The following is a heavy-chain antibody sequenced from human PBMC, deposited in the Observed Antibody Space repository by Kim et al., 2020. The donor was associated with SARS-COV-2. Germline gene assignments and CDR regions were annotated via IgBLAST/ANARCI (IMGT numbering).Heavy chain of an antibody. Sequence: SETLSLTCAVYGGSFSGYYWSWIRQPPGKGLEWIGEINHSGSTNYNPSLKSRVTISVDTSKNQFSLKLSSVTAADTAVYYCARGPVVVVAATLASLDYWGQGTLVTVSS. CDR3: ARGPVVVVAATLASLDY. V-gene: IGHV4-34*01. D-gene: IGHD2-15*01. CDR1: GGSFSGYY. J-gene: IGHJ4*02. CDR2: INHSGST.